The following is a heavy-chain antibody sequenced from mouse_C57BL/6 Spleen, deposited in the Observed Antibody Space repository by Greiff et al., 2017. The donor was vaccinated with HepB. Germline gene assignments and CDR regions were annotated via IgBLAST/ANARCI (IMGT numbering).Heavy chain of an antibody. D-gene: IGHD1-2*01. Sequence: VQLQQSGTVLARPGASVKMSCKTSGYTFTSYWMHWAKQRPGQGLEWIGAIYPGNSDTSYNQKFKGKAKLTAVTSASTAYMELSSLTNEDSAVYYCTRGDYYGVYYFDYWGQGTTLTVSS. CDR2: IYPGNSDT. V-gene: IGHV1-5*01. CDR1: GYTFTSYW. CDR3: TRGDYYGVYYFDY. J-gene: IGHJ2*01.